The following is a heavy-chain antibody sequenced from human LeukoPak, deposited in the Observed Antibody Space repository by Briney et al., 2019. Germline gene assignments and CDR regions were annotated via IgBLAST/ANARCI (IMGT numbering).Heavy chain of an antibody. J-gene: IGHJ4*02. Sequence: SETLSLTCAVYGGSFSGYYWNWIRQPPGKGLEWIGEINHSGSTNYNPSLKSRVTISVDTSKNQFSLKLSSVTAADTAVYYCARGMVYAISFDYWGQGTLVTVSS. CDR3: ARGMVYAISFDY. CDR2: INHSGST. D-gene: IGHD2-8*01. V-gene: IGHV4-34*01. CDR1: GGSFSGYY.